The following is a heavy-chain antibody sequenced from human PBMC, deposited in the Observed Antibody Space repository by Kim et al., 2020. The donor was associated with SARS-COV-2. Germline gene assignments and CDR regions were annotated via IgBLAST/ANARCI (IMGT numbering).Heavy chain of an antibody. J-gene: IGHJ5*02. V-gene: IGHV3-33*01. CDR3: ARDKVGGYSGYENNWFDP. Sequence: GGSLRLSCAASGFTFSSYGMHWVRQAPGKGLEWVAVIWYDGSNKYYADSVKGRFTISRDNSKNTLYLQMNSLRAEDTAVYYCARDKVGGYSGYENNWFDPWGQGTLVTVSS. D-gene: IGHD5-12*01. CDR1: GFTFSSYG. CDR2: IWYDGSNK.